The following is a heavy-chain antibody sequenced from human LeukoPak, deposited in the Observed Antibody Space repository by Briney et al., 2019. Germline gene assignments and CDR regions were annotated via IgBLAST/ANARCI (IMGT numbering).Heavy chain of an antibody. CDR1: GYSFTTYY. V-gene: IGHV1-46*01. Sequence: ASVKVSCKASGYSFTTYYIHWVRQAPGQGLEWMGIINPSGGTTSYARKFQGRVTMTRDMSTSTVYMELSSLRSEDTAVYYCARGLGVRGGENDYWGQGTLVTVSS. CDR2: INPSGGTT. CDR3: ARGLGVRGGENDY. D-gene: IGHD3-10*01. J-gene: IGHJ4*02.